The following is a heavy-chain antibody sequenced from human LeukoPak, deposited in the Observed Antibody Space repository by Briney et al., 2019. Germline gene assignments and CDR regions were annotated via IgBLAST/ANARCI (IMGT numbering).Heavy chain of an antibody. J-gene: IGHJ5*02. CDR2: IWYDGSNK. CDR1: GFTFSSYG. CDR3: ARAVEYYDYVWGSYPKSGWFDP. Sequence: QTGGSLRLSCAASGFTFSSYGMHWVRQAPGKGLEWVAVIWYDGSNKYYADSVKGRFTISRDNSKNTLYLQMNSLRAEDTAVYYCARAVEYYDYVWGSYPKSGWFDPWGQGTLVTVPS. D-gene: IGHD3-16*02. V-gene: IGHV3-33*01.